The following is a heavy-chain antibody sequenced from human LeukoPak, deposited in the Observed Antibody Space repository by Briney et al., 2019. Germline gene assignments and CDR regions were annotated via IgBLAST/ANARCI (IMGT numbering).Heavy chain of an antibody. CDR2: IYYTGST. CDR3: ARGGNYWPQWWFDP. CDR1: GGSLTSSSYY. V-gene: IGHV4-61*01. J-gene: IGHJ5*02. D-gene: IGHD1-26*01. Sequence: SETLSLTCTVSGGSLTSSSYYWSWIRQPPGKGLEWIGYIYYTGSTSYNPSLKSRVTMSLDASKNQFSLELNSVTPADTAVYYCARGGNYWPQWWFDPWGRGTLVSVSS.